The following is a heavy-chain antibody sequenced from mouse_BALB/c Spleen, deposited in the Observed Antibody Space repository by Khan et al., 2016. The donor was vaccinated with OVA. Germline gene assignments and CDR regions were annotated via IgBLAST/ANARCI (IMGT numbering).Heavy chain of an antibody. V-gene: IGHV2-6-5*01. CDR2: IWGGGST. Sequence: VQLKESGPGLVAPSQSLSITCTVSGFSLTDHGVSWIRQPPGKGLEWLGVIWGGGSTYYNSVLKSRLNISKDNSKTQVFLKMNSLQTDDTAMYYCAKQIWSPYYGMDYWGRGTSVTVSS. D-gene: IGHD1-1*02. J-gene: IGHJ4*01. CDR1: GFSLTDHG. CDR3: AKQIWSPYYGMDY.